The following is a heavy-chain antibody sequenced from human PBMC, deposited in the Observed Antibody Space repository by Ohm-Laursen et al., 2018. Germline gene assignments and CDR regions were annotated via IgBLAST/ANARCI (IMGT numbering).Heavy chain of an antibody. D-gene: IGHD3-10*01. CDR3: ARPLDGSGAAFDI. CDR2: IYPGDSDT. V-gene: IGHV5-51*03. Sequence: GASLRIPCKGSEYVSTSYWIVRVRQMPGKGLEWLGIIYPGDSDTSYSPSFQAKVTISADKSTSTAYLHWSSLKASDTAMYHCARPLDGSGAAFDIWGQGTMVAVSS. J-gene: IGHJ3*02. CDR1: EYVSTSYW.